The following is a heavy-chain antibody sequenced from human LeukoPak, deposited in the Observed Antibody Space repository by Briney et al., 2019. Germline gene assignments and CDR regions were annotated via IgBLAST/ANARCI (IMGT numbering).Heavy chain of an antibody. D-gene: IGHD3/OR15-3a*01. CDR2: INHSGST. V-gene: IGHV4-34*01. J-gene: IGHJ4*02. CDR3: ARIWAGYRTDY. CDR1: GGSFSGYY. Sequence: SETPSLTCAVYGGSFSGYYWSWIRQPPGKGLEWIGEINHSGSTNYNPSLKSRVTISVDTSKNQFSLKLSSVTAADTAVYYCARIWAGYRTDYWGQGTLVTVSS.